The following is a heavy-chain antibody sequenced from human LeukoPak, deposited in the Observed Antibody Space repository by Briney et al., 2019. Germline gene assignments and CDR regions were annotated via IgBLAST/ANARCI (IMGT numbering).Heavy chain of an antibody. J-gene: IGHJ3*02. CDR2: INPRGST. D-gene: IGHD3-22*01. Sequence: SETLSLTCGVYGGSFSGYYWSWIRQPPGKGLEWIGEINPRGSTNYNPSLKSRVTLSADTSKNQFSLTLNSVTAADTAVYYCARPYYYDSSGYAFDIWGQGTMVTVSS. CDR1: GGSFSGYY. V-gene: IGHV4-34*01. CDR3: ARPYYYDSSGYAFDI.